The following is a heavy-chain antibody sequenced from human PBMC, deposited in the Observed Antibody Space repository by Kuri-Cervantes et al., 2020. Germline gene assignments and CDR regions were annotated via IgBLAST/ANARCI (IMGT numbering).Heavy chain of an antibody. CDR1: GGSISSYY. V-gene: IGHV4-59*12. Sequence: SETLSLTCTVSGGSISSYYWSWIRQPPGKGLEWIGYIYYSGSTNYNPSLKSRVTISVDTSKNQFSLKLSSVTAADTAVYYCARGDGVYVLGWFDPWGQGTLVTVSS. CDR2: IYYSGST. J-gene: IGHJ5*02. D-gene: IGHD5/OR15-5a*01. CDR3: ARGDGVYVLGWFDP.